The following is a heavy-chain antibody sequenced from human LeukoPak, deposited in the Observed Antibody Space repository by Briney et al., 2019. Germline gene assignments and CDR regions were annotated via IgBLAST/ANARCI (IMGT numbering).Heavy chain of an antibody. D-gene: IGHD3-10*01. CDR2: ISAYNGNT. Sequence: ASVKVSCKASGYTFSSYGISWVRQAPGQGLEWMGWISAYNGNTNYAQKVQGRVSMTTDTSTSTAYMELRSLKSDDTAVYYCARDGSGLVALDYWGQGTLVTVSS. CDR1: GYTFSSYG. CDR3: ARDGSGLVALDY. J-gene: IGHJ4*02. V-gene: IGHV1-18*01.